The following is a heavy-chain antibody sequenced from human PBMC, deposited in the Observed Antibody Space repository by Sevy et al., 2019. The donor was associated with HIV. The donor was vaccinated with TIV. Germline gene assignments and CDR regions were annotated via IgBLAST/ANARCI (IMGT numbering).Heavy chain of an antibody. V-gene: IGHV3-23*01. CDR1: GFIFSDYA. D-gene: IGHD3-22*01. J-gene: IGHJ2*01. CDR2: ISGGDDST. CDR3: AKFGDYYDSGGYYWYFDF. Sequence: GGSLRLSCAASGFIFSDYAMSWVRQAPGKGLEWVSSISGGDDSTYYADSVKGRFTVSRDNSKNTLYLQMNTLRVEDTALYYCAKFGDYYDSGGYYWYFDFWGRGTLVTVS.